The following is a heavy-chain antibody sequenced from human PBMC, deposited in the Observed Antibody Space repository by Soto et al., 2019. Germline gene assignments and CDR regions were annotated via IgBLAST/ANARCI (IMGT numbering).Heavy chain of an antibody. V-gene: IGHV1-3*01. D-gene: IGHD6-19*01. CDR2: INAGNGNT. CDR1: GYTFTSYA. J-gene: IGHJ4*02. Sequence: QVQLVQSGAEVKKPGASVKVSCKASGYTFTSYAMHWVRQAPGQRLEWMGWINAGNGNTKYSQKFQGRVTITRDTSASPAYKELSSLRSEDTAVYYCARDGAVAHNINFDYWGQGTLVTVSS. CDR3: ARDGAVAHNINFDY.